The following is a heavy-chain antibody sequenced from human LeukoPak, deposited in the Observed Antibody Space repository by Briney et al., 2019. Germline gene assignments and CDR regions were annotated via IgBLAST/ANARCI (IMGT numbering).Heavy chain of an antibody. V-gene: IGHV4-34*01. CDR3: ARGLGSVVVFDY. J-gene: IGHJ4*02. D-gene: IGHD3-22*01. CDR2: INHSGST. CDR1: GGSFSGYY. Sequence: ASETLSLTCAVYGGSFSGYYWSWIRQPPGKGLEWIGEINHSGSTNYNPSLKSRVTISVDTSKNQFSLKLSSVTAADTAVYYCARGLGSVVVFDYWGQGTLVTVSS.